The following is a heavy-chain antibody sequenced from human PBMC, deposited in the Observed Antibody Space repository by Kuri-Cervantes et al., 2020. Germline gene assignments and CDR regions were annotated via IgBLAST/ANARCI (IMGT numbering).Heavy chain of an antibody. J-gene: IGHJ6*02. Sequence: SLKISCAASGFTFDDYAMHWVRQAPGKGLEWVSGISWNSGSIGYADSAKGRFTISRDNAKNSLYLQMNSLRAEDTAVYYCARDRVGYYYGSGSPWTNYYYGMDVWGQGTTVTVSS. CDR1: GFTFDDYA. CDR2: ISWNSGSI. CDR3: ARDRVGYYYGSGSPWTNYYYGMDV. D-gene: IGHD3-10*01. V-gene: IGHV3-9*01.